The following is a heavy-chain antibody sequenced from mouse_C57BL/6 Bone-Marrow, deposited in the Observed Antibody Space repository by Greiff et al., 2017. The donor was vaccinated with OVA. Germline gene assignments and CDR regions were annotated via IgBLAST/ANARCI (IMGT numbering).Heavy chain of an antibody. Sequence: EVQLVESGGGLVQPKGSLKLSCAASGFTFNTYAMHWVRQAPGKGLEWVARIRSKSSNYETYYADSVKDRFTISRDDSQSMLYLQMNNLKTEDTAMYYCVRGGGWGYYYAMDYWGQGTSVTVSS. J-gene: IGHJ4*01. CDR2: IRSKSSNYET. CDR1: GFTFNTYA. D-gene: IGHD3-1*01. CDR3: VRGGGWGYYYAMDY. V-gene: IGHV10-3*01.